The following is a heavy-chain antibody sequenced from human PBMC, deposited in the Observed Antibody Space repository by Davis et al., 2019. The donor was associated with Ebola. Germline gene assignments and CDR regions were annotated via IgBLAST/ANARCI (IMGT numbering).Heavy chain of an antibody. J-gene: IGHJ6*02. Sequence: ASVKVSCKASGYTFTSYYMHWVRQAPGQGLEWMGIINPSGGSTSYAQKFQGRVTMTRDTSTSTVYMELSSLRSEDTAVYYCARDGALVVYRMAGMNVWGQGTTVTVSS. CDR1: GYTFTSYY. D-gene: IGHD2-8*02. CDR2: INPSGGST. CDR3: ARDGALVVYRMAGMNV. V-gene: IGHV1-46*01.